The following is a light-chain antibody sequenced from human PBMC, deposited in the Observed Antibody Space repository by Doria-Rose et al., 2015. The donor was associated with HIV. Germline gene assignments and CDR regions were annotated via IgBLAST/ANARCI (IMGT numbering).Light chain of an antibody. CDR3: HQYGTSWT. J-gene: IGKJ1*01. CDR2: DGS. Sequence: TQSPGTLSLPPGERATLSCRASQSFSSTYLAWYQQKPGQAPSLLIYDGSTRATVIPDRFSASGSGTDFTLTINRLEPEDFALYYCHQYGTSWTFGQGTKVEI. V-gene: IGKV3-20*01. CDR1: QSFSSTY.